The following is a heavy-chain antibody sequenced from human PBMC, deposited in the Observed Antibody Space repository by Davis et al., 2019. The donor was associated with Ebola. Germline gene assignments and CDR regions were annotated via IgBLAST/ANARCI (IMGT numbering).Heavy chain of an antibody. CDR3: ARENSYYYYYGMDV. CDR2: INHSGST. V-gene: IGHV4-34*01. J-gene: IGHJ6*02. D-gene: IGHD2/OR15-2a*01. CDR1: GESFSGYY. Sequence: PSETLSLTCAVYGESFSGYYWSWIRQPPGKGLEWIGEINHSGSTNYNPSLKSRVTISVDTSKNQFSLKLSSVTAADTAFYYCARENSYYYYYGMDVWGQGTTVTVSS.